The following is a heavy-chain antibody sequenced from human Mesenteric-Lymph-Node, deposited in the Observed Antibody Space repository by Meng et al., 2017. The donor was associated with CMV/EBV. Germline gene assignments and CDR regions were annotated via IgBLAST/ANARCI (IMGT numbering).Heavy chain of an antibody. J-gene: IGHJ6*02. Sequence: GESLKISCVASGFTFSSYSMNWVRQAPGKGLEWVSSISSSSSYIYYADSVKGRFTISRDNAKNSLYLQMNSLRAEDTAVYYCARDLEYYDSSGYSYGMDVWGQGTTVTVSS. CDR1: GFTFSSYS. CDR3: ARDLEYYDSSGYSYGMDV. CDR2: ISSSSSYI. V-gene: IGHV3-21*01. D-gene: IGHD3-22*01.